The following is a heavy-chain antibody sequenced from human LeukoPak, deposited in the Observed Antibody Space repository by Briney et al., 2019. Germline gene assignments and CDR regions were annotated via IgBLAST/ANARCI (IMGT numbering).Heavy chain of an antibody. J-gene: IGHJ3*01. CDR1: GFTFSSYN. V-gene: IGHV3-21*01. CDR2: ISSGSGYT. Sequence: PGGSLRLSCAASGFTFSSYNMNWVRQAPGKGLEWVSSISSGSGYTSYADSVKGRVTISRDNAKNSLYLQMNSLRDEDTAVYFCVRDRDYAFDFWGQGTMVTVSS. CDR3: VRDRDYAFDF.